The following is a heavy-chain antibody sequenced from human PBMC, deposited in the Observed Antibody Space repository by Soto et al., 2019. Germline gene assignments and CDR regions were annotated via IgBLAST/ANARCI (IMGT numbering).Heavy chain of an antibody. V-gene: IGHV1-8*01. J-gene: IGHJ4*02. CDR1: GYTFTSYD. CDR2: MNPNSGNT. D-gene: IGHD2-2*01. Sequence: ASVKVSCTASGYTFTSYDINWVRQATGQGLEWMGWMNPNSGNTGYAQKFQGRVTMTRNTSISTAYMELSSLRSEDTAVYYCARVYCSSTSCLFDYWGQGTLVTVSS. CDR3: ARVYCSSTSCLFDY.